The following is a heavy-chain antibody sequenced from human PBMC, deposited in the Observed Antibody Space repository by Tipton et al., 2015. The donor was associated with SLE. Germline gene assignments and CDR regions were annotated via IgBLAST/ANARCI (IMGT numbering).Heavy chain of an antibody. CDR2: IYTGGGT. J-gene: IGHJ4*02. D-gene: IGHD1-26*01. CDR3: ARDQGGREIDF. Sequence: TLSLTCSVSGGSITTKNYFWSWVRQPAGKGLEWIAHIYTGGGTNYNPSLKSRVTISVDTSKTQFSLKLRSVTAADTAVYYCARDQGGREIDFWGQGTLVTVSS. CDR1: GGSITTKNYF. V-gene: IGHV4-61*09.